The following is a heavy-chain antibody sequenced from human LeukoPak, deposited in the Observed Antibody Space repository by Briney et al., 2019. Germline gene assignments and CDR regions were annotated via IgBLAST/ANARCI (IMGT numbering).Heavy chain of an antibody. Sequence: GGSLRLSCAASGFTFSSYWMSWVRQAPGKGLEWVANIKQDGSEKYYVDSVKGRFTISRDNAKNSLYLQMNSLRAEDTAVYYCAGSYDTPWQTPYGMDVWGQGTTVTVSS. CDR3: AGSYDTPWQTPYGMDV. V-gene: IGHV3-7*01. CDR2: IKQDGSEK. D-gene: IGHD3-22*01. J-gene: IGHJ6*02. CDR1: GFTFSSYW.